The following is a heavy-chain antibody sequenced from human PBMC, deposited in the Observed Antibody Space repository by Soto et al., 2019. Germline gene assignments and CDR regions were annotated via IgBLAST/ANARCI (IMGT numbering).Heavy chain of an antibody. CDR2: IKSKADGGTT. J-gene: IGHJ4*02. CDR1: GFTSRNYW. Sequence: GGSLRLSCAASGFTSRNYWMSWVRQAPGKGLEWVGRIKSKADGGTTDYAAPVKGRFTISRDESQNTLYLQMNSLKTEDTAVYYCTSLYYGHWGQGXLVTVYS. V-gene: IGHV3-15*01. CDR3: TSLYYGH. D-gene: IGHD4-17*01.